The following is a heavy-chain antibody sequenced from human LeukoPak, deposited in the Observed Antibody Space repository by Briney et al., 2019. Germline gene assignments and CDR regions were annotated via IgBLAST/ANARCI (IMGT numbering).Heavy chain of an antibody. CDR1: GGSISSSSFY. CDR3: ARSSSRWYYYFDY. CDR2: IYYSGST. V-gene: IGHV4-39*01. D-gene: IGHD6-13*01. Sequence: SETLSLTCTVSGGSISSSSFYWGWTRQPPGKGLEWIGSIYYSGSTYYNPSLKSRVTISVDTSKNQFSLKLSSVTAADTAVYYCARSSSRWYYYFDYWGQGTLVTVSS. J-gene: IGHJ4*02.